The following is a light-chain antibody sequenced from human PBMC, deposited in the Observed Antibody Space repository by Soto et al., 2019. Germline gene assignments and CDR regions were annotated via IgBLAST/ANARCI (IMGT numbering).Light chain of an antibody. CDR2: AAS. CDR3: QQANSFPLT. Sequence: DIQMTQSPASVSASVGDRVTISCRASQGISSWLAWYHQKPGKSPKLLITAASSLKSWVPSRFSGSGSGTDFTLTISSLQPEDFATYYCQQANSFPLTFGGGTKVEIK. V-gene: IGKV1D-12*01. CDR1: QGISSW. J-gene: IGKJ4*01.